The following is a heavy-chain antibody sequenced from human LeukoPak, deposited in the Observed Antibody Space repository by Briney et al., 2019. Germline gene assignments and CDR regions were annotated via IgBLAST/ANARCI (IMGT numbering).Heavy chain of an antibody. Sequence: GGSLRLSCAASGFSFSTYSMNWVRQAPGKGLQWVSYISSGSSAIYYTDSVKGRFTITRDDAKNSVYLQMNSLRTEDTAVYYCGTGNPRFDYWGQGILVTVSS. V-gene: IGHV3-48*01. CDR2: ISSGSSAI. D-gene: IGHD1-14*01. J-gene: IGHJ4*02. CDR1: GFSFSTYS. CDR3: GTGNPRFDY.